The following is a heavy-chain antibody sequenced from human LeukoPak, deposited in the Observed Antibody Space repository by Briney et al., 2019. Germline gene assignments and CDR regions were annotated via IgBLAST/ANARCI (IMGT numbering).Heavy chain of an antibody. V-gene: IGHV1-46*01. D-gene: IGHD3-22*01. CDR3: ARESRDSSGYYGTDV. Sequence: ASVKVSCKASGNTLTNYYMYWVRQAPGQGLEWMGIINPSGGSTTYAQKFQGRVTMTRDTSTSTVYIDLNSLRSEDTAVYYCARESRDSSGYYGTDVWGQGTTVTVSS. CDR1: GNTLTNYY. CDR2: INPSGGST. J-gene: IGHJ6*02.